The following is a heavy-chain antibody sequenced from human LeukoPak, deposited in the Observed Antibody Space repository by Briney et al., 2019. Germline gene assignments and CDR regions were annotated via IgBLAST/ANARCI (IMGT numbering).Heavy chain of an antibody. V-gene: IGHV3-23*01. CDR2: TVGGGDGT. CDR1: GFTFSSTS. D-gene: IGHD3/OR15-3a*01. CDR3: ARDLRKSADYYFDY. J-gene: IGHJ4*02. Sequence: GGSLRLSCAASGFTFSSTSMSWVRQAPGKGLEWVAVTVGGGDGTYYADSVKGRFTISRDNSKNTLYLQMSSLRVEDTAMYYCARDLRKSADYYFDYWGQGTLVTVSS.